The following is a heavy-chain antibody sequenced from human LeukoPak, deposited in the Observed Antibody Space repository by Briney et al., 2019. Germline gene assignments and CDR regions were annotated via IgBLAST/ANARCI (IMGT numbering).Heavy chain of an antibody. CDR1: GFTFSTYA. D-gene: IGHD2-2*01. Sequence: GGSLRLSCAASGFTFSTYAMHWVRQAPGKGREWVAFIRSDRTIEFYADSVKGRFTISRDDSENTLFLHMNSLRPDDTAVYYCARECSSSNPLCSWGQGTLVTVS. V-gene: IGHV3-30*02. CDR2: IRSDRTIE. J-gene: IGHJ5*02. CDR3: ARECSSSNPLCS.